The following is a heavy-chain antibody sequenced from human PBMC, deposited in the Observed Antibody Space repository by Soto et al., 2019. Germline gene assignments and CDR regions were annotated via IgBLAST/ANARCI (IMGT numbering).Heavy chain of an antibody. CDR3: ARAIIVVVPAANYGMDV. J-gene: IGHJ6*02. CDR1: GGSISSGGYY. Sequence: SETLSLTCTVSGGSISSGGYYWSWIRQPPGKGLEWIGEINHSGSTNYNPSLKSRVTISVDTSKNQFSLKLSSVTAADTAVYYCARAIIVVVPAANYGMDVWGQGTTVTVSS. CDR2: INHSGST. V-gene: IGHV4-39*07. D-gene: IGHD2-2*01.